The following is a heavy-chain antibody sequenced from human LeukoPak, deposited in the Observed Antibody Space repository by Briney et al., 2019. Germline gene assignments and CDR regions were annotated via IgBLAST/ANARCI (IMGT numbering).Heavy chain of an antibody. J-gene: IGHJ4*02. D-gene: IGHD6-19*01. CDR3: TRAAVGYFDY. V-gene: IGHV3-73*01. CDR1: GFTLTGFA. Sequence: GSLTLSCAASGFTLTGFAMHWVRLGSGKGLGWVGCIRSKDNSYATAYGPSVKRRFTISRDDSKNTAYLQMNSLKAEDTAVCYRTRAAVGYFDYWGQGTLVTVSS. CDR2: IRSKDNSYAT.